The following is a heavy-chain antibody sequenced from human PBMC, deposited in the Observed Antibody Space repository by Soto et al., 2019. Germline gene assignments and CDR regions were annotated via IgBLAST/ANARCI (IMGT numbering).Heavy chain of an antibody. CDR1: GYTFTSYG. D-gene: IGHD5-18*01. Sequence: QVQLVQSGAEVKKPGASVKVSCKASGYTFTSYGISWVRQAPGQGLEWMGWISAYNGNTNYAQKLQGRVTMTTDTSTSTAYMELRSLRSVDTAVYYCAREKHHQLWDPGADYWGQGTLVTVSS. V-gene: IGHV1-18*04. CDR3: AREKHHQLWDPGADY. J-gene: IGHJ4*02. CDR2: ISAYNGNT.